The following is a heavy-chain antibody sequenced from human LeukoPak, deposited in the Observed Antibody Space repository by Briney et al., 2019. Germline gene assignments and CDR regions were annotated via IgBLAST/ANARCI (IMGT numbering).Heavy chain of an antibody. J-gene: IGHJ5*01. CDR1: GYTFTGYY. V-gene: IGHV1-2*02. Sequence: ASVKVSCKASGYTFTGYYMHWVRQTPGQGLEWMGWINPNSGGTNYAQKFQGRVTMTRDTSISTAYMELSRLRSDDTAVYYCARGFELITFGGAIGKLNWFDSWGQGTLVTVSS. CDR3: ARGFELITFGGAIGKLNWFDS. CDR2: INPNSGGT. D-gene: IGHD3-16*02.